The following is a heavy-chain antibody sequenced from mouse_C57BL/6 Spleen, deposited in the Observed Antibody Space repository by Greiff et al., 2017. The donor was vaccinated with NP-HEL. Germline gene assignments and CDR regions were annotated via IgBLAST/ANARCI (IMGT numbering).Heavy chain of an antibody. J-gene: IGHJ4*01. CDR1: GYTFTSYW. V-gene: IGHV1-55*01. Sequence: VQLQQPGAELVKPGASVKMSCKASGYTFTSYWITWVKQRPGQGLEWIGDIYPGSGSTNYNEKFKSKATLTADTSSSTAYMQLSSLTSEDSAVYYCARLTTVVDAKDYWGQGATVTVSS. CDR2: IYPGSGST. CDR3: ARLTTVVDAKDY. D-gene: IGHD1-1*01.